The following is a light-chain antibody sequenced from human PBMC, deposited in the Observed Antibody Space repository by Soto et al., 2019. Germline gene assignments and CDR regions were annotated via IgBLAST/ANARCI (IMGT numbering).Light chain of an antibody. CDR2: GAS. CDR3: QQYSNWPSWT. Sequence: EKVMTQSPATLSMSPGERATLSCRASKSFSNFLAWYQQKPVQTPRLLIYGASTTATGIPARFSGSGSGTEFTLTISSLQSEDFAVYYCQQYSNWPSWTLGQGTKVEV. J-gene: IGKJ1*01. V-gene: IGKV3-15*01. CDR1: KSFSNF.